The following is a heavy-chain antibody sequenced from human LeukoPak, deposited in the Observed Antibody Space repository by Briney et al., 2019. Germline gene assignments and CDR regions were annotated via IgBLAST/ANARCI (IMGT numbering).Heavy chain of an antibody. CDR1: GFTVSSDY. D-gene: IGHD3-10*01. CDR2: IYSGGTT. J-gene: IGHJ4*02. V-gene: IGHV3-53*01. CDR3: ARTPGGSGNLFDY. Sequence: QPGGSLRLSCAVSGFTVSSDYMSWVRQAPGKGLEWVSIIYSGGTTYYADSVKGRFTISRDNSRNTLYLQMNSLRAEDTAVYYCARTPGGSGNLFDYWGQGTLVTVSS.